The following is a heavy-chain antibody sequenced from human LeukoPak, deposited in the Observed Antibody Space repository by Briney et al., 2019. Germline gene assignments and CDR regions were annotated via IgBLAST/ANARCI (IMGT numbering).Heavy chain of an antibody. D-gene: IGHD3-22*01. CDR3: ARDYEGWFDP. J-gene: IGHJ5*02. V-gene: IGHV3-48*03. CDR1: GFTVSSYE. Sequence: GGSLRLSCAASGFTVSSYEMNWVRQAPGKGREWFSYISIRGSPIYSSDSVKGRFTISRDNTKNSLYLQMNSLTVEDTAVYYCARDYEGWFDPWGQGTLVTVSS. CDR2: ISIRGSPI.